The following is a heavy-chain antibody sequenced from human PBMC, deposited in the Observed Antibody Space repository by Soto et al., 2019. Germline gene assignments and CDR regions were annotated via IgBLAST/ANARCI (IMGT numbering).Heavy chain of an antibody. V-gene: IGHV3-74*03. J-gene: IGHJ5*01. Sequence: GGSLRLSCSDSGFTFGNFWIHWVRQAPGKGLEWVSHIGPDGTDIVYADSMKGPFTISRDNSKNTLYLQMNTLRPEDTAVYYCARGADWFDSWGQGTLVTVSS. CDR3: ARGADWFDS. CDR2: IGPDGTDI. CDR1: GFTFGNFW.